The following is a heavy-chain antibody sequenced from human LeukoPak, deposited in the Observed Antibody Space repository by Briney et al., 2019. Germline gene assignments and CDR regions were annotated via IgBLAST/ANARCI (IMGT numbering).Heavy chain of an antibody. CDR1: GYTFTSYG. D-gene: IGHD5-24*01. CDR2: ISAYNGNT. J-gene: IGHJ4*02. Sequence: ASVKVSCKASGYTFTSYGISWVRQAPGQGLGWMGWISAYNGNTNYAQKLQGRVTMTTDTSTSTAYMELRSLRSDDTAVYCCASPREGYNPPLDYWGQGTRVTVSS. V-gene: IGHV1-18*01. CDR3: ASPREGYNPPLDY.